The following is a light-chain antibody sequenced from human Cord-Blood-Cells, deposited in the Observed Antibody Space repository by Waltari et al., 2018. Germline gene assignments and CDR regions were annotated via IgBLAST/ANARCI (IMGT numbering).Light chain of an antibody. CDR3: GTWGSSLSAGV. Sequence: SVSAAPGQKVTISCSGSSSNIGNNYVSWYQQLPGTAPKLLIYENNKRPSGIPDRFSGSKSGTSATLGITGLQTGDEADYYCGTWGSSLSAGVFGTGTKVTVL. CDR2: ENN. CDR1: SSNIGNNY. J-gene: IGLJ1*01. V-gene: IGLV1-51*02.